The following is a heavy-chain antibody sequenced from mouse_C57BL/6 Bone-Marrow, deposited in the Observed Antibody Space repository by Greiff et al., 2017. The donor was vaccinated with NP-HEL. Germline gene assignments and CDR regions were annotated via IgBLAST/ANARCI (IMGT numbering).Heavy chain of an antibody. D-gene: IGHD2-1*01. CDR3: SRRGYGNYDY. CDR1: GYAFTNYL. V-gene: IGHV1-54*01. Sequence: VQLQQSGAELVRPGTSVKVSCKASGYAFTNYLIEWVKQRPGQGLEWIGVINPGSGGTNYNEKFKGKATLTADKSSSTAYMQLSSLTSEDSAVYFCSRRGYGNYDYWGQGTTLTVSS. CDR2: INPGSGGT. J-gene: IGHJ2*01.